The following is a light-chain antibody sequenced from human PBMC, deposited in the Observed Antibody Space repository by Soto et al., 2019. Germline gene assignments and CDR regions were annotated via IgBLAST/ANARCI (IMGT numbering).Light chain of an antibody. J-gene: IGKJ1*01. Sequence: EIVMTQSPPTLSVSPGERATLSCRASQSVGSKLAWYQQRPGQAPRLLIYEASNRATGIPARFSGSGSGTEFTLTITRLQPDDFATYYCQHYNSFSRTFGQGTKVEV. CDR2: EAS. CDR1: QSVGSK. V-gene: IGKV3D-15*01. CDR3: QHYNSFSRT.